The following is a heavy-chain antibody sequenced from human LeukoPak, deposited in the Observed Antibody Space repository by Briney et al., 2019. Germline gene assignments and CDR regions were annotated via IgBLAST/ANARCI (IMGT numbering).Heavy chain of an antibody. V-gene: IGHV3-21*01. J-gene: IGHJ4*02. CDR2: ISSSSSYI. Sequence: GGSLRLSCAASGFTFSSYWMSWVRQAPGKGLEWVSSISSSSSYIYYADSVKGRFTISRDNAKNSLYLQMNSLRAEDTAVYYCARDSGSGSYECDYWGQGTLVTVSS. CDR3: ARDSGSGSYECDY. CDR1: GFTFSSYW. D-gene: IGHD3-10*01.